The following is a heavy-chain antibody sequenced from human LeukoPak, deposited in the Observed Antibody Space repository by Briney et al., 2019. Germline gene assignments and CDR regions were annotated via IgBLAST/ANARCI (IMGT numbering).Heavy chain of an antibody. CDR3: ARLMYYYDSSGYYYDAFDI. CDR2: IFYTGST. CDR1: GVSISGNY. D-gene: IGHD3-22*01. Sequence: SETLSLTCTVSGVSISGNYWSWIRQPPGKGLEWIGYIFYTGSTYYNPSLKSRVTISVDTSKNQFSLKLSSVTAADTAVYYCARLMYYYDSSGYYYDAFDIWGQGTMVTVSS. V-gene: IGHV4-59*12. J-gene: IGHJ3*02.